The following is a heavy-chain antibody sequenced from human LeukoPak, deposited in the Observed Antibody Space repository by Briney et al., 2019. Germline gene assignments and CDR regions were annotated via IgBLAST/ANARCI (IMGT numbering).Heavy chain of an antibody. CDR3: AKERRWLPFDY. D-gene: IGHD5-24*01. CDR2: ISYDGSNK. CDR1: GFTFSSYG. J-gene: IGHJ4*02. V-gene: IGHV3-30*18. Sequence: PGRSLRLSCAASGFTFSSYGMHWVRQAPGKGLEWVAVISYDGSNKYYADSVKGRFTISRDHSKNTLYLQMNSLRAEDTAVYYCAKERRWLPFDYWGQGTLVTVSS.